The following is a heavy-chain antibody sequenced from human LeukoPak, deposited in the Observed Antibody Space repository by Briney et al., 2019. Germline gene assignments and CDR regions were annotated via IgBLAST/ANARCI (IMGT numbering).Heavy chain of an antibody. CDR2: FDPEDGET. CDR3: ATGLTGTGYYYYYMDV. Sequence: GASVKVSCKVSGYTLTELSMHWVRQAPGKGLEWMGGFDPEDGETIYAQKFQGRVTMTEDTSTDTAYMELSSLRSEDTAVYYFATGLTGTGYYYYYMDVWGKGTPVTVSS. V-gene: IGHV1-24*01. CDR1: GYTLTELS. D-gene: IGHD1-7*01. J-gene: IGHJ6*03.